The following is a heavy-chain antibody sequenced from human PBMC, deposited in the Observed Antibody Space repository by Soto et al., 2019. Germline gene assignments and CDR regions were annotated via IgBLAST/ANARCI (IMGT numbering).Heavy chain of an antibody. V-gene: IGHV4-34*01. Sequence: PSETLSLTCAVYGGSFSGYYWSWIRQPPGKGLEWIGEINHSGSTNYNPSLKSRVTISVDTSKNQFSLKLSSVTAADTAVYYCARGLPLAADYWGQGTLVTVSS. CDR1: GGSFSGYY. J-gene: IGHJ4*02. CDR3: ARGLPLAADY. CDR2: INHSGST.